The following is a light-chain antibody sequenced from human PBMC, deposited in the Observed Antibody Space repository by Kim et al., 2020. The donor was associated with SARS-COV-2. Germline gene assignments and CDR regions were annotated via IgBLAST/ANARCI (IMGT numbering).Light chain of an antibody. CDR1: SGTIASNF. J-gene: IGLJ3*02. CDR2: EDD. CDR3: QSFDSSTWV. Sequence: GKTVCISCSPDSGTIASNFVQWFQQRPGSSPTTVIFEDDRRPSGVPDRFSGSVDVSSNSASLTISGLKTEDEADYYCQSFDSSTWVFGGGTQLTVL. V-gene: IGLV6-57*01.